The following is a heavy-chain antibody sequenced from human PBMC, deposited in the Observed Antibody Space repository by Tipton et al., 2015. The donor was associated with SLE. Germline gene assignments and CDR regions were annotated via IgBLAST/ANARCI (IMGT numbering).Heavy chain of an antibody. CDR3: ATASEVGLNSFDP. CDR1: GGTFRTGNYY. D-gene: IGHD1-26*01. Sequence: GLVKPSETLSLTCTVSGGTFRTGNYYWGWIRQPPGKGLEWIGTVDYSGTTYYNPSLKSRVAISMDTSKNQFSLRLRSVTAADTAVYYCATASEVGLNSFDPWGQGILVTVSS. J-gene: IGHJ5*02. V-gene: IGHV4-39*07. CDR2: VDYSGTT.